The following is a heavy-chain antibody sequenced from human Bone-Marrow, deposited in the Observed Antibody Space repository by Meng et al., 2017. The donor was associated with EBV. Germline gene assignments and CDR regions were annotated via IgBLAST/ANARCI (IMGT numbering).Heavy chain of an antibody. D-gene: IGHD3-10*01. CDR2: FLPTLGAP. J-gene: IGHJ4*02. V-gene: IGHV1-69*01. CDR3: ASESGRGYTPDY. CDR1: GGPFRNYA. Sequence: QGQWVQAAAEVKRPASSVEVSCQTSGGPFRNYAGSWVRQAPGQGLEWLGGFLPTLGAPNYAQKFHGRVTITADESTSTHYMDLSSLRSDDTAVYYCASESGRGYTPDYWGQGTLVTVSS.